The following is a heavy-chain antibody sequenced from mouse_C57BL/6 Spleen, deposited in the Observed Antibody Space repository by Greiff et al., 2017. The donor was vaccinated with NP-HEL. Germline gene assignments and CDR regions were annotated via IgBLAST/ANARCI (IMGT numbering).Heavy chain of an antibody. Sequence: EVQLVESGPGLVKPSQSLSLTCSVTGYSITSGYYWNWIRQFPGNKLEWMGYISYDGSNNYNPSLKNRISITRDTSKNQFFLKLNSVTTEDTATYYCARDRGTVVATDFDYWGQGTTLTVSS. J-gene: IGHJ2*01. CDR2: ISYDGSN. D-gene: IGHD1-1*01. CDR1: GYSITSGYY. CDR3: ARDRGTVVATDFDY. V-gene: IGHV3-6*01.